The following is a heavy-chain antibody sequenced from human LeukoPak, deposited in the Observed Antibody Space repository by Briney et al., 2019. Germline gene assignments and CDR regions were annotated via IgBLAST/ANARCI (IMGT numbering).Heavy chain of an antibody. D-gene: IGHD3-3*01. Sequence: ASVKVSCKASGYTFTSYDINWVRQATGQGLEWMGWMNPNSGNTGYAQKFQGRVTMTRNTSISTAYMELSSLRSEDTAVYYCARRRSTIFGVVTRRYYFDYWGQGTLVTVSS. J-gene: IGHJ4*02. CDR1: GYTFTSYD. CDR2: MNPNSGNT. CDR3: ARRRSTIFGVVTRRYYFDY. V-gene: IGHV1-8*01.